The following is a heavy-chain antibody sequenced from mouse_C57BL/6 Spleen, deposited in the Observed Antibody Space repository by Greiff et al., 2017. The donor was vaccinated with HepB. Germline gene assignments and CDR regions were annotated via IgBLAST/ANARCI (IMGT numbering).Heavy chain of an antibody. J-gene: IGHJ1*03. D-gene: IGHD2-4*01. CDR3: ARGRIYYDYAVYFDV. CDR2: IDPSDSYT. CDR1: GYTFTSYW. Sequence: QVHVKQPGAELVKPGASVKLSCKASGYTFTSYWMQWVKQRPGQGLEWIGEIDPSDSYTNYNQKFKGKATLTVDTSSSTAYMQLSSLTSEDSAVYYCARGRIYYDYAVYFDVWGTGTTVTVSS. V-gene: IGHV1-50*01.